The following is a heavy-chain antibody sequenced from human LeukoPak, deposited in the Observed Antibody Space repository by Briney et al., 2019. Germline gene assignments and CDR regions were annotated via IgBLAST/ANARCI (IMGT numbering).Heavy chain of an antibody. Sequence: SVKVSCKASGGTFSSYAISWVRQAPGQGLEWMGRIIPIFGTANYAQKFQGRVTITTDESTSTAYMELSSLRSEDTAVYYCAGSAGYSSGWAQRFDYWGQGTLVTVSS. CDR1: GGTFSSYA. D-gene: IGHD6-19*01. J-gene: IGHJ4*02. V-gene: IGHV1-69*05. CDR3: AGSAGYSSGWAQRFDY. CDR2: IIPIFGTA.